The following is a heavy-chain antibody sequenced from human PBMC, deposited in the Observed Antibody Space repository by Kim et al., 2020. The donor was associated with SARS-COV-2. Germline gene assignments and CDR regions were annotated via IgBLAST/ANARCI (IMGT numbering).Heavy chain of an antibody. J-gene: IGHJ4*02. CDR2: IYSGGST. CDR1: GFTVSSNY. D-gene: IGHD3-3*01. Sequence: GGSLRLSCAASGFTVSSNYMSWARQAPGKGLEWVSVIYSGGSTYYADSVQGRFTISRDNDKNTLYLQMKSTRAEDTAVYYCARGSGYYGMGYLDYLGQGTLVTVSS. V-gene: IGHV3-53*01. CDR3: ARGSGYYGMGYLDY.